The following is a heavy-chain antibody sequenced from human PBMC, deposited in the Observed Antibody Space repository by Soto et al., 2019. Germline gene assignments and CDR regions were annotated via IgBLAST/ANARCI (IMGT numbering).Heavy chain of an antibody. CDR2: ISSSGSTI. Sequence: LRLSCAASGFTFSSYEMNWVRQAPGKGLEWVSYISSSGSTIYYADSVKGRFTISRDNAKNSLYLQMNSPRAEDTAVYYCARDGMPYYYDSSGYYRDAFDIWGQGTMVTVSS. J-gene: IGHJ3*02. D-gene: IGHD3-22*01. CDR1: GFTFSSYE. CDR3: ARDGMPYYYDSSGYYRDAFDI. V-gene: IGHV3-48*03.